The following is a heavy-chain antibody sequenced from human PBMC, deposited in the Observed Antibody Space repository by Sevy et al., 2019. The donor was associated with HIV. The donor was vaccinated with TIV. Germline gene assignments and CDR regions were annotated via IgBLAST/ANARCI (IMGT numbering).Heavy chain of an antibody. J-gene: IGHJ6*02. V-gene: IGHV3-7*01. D-gene: IGHD2-2*01. CDR2: INEDGTGK. CDR1: GFTFSTYL. Sequence: GESLKISCAASGFTFSTYLMSWFRQAPGKGLEWVANINEDGTGKFYVVSVKGRFTMSRDNAKNSLYLQMNSLRAEDAAVYYCARDNATVSRRGLRYYYYGTDVWGQGTTVTVSS. CDR3: ARDNATVSRRGLRYYYYGTDV.